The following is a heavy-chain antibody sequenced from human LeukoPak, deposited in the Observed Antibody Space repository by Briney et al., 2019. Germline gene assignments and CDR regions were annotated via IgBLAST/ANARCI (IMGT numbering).Heavy chain of an antibody. D-gene: IGHD3-22*01. J-gene: IGHJ4*02. CDR1: GFTFDDYA. CDR3: AKDISEDSSGYYYS. V-gene: IGHV3-9*01. CDR2: ISWNGGSI. Sequence: GGSLRLSCAASGFTFDDYAMHWVRQAPGKGLEWVSGISWNGGSIGYADSVKGRFTISRDNAKNSLYLQMNSLRAEDTALYYCAKDISEDSSGYYYSWGQGTLVTVSS.